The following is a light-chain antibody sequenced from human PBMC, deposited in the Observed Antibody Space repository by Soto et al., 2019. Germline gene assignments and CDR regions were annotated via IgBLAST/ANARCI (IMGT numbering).Light chain of an antibody. CDR2: TAS. V-gene: IGKV1-6*01. CDR3: RQEHNYPST. J-gene: IGKJ1*01. CDR1: QIIGTS. Sequence: GDRVTISCRASQIIGTSLNWYQQKPGKAPNLLIHTASSLQRGVPSRCCGSSAGTDFTLIISSLQPEDVSTYYCRQEHNYPSTFGQGTKVDIK.